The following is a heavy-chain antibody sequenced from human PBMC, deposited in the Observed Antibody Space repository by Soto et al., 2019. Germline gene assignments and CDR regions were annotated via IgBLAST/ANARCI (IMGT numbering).Heavy chain of an antibody. D-gene: IGHD1-1*01. J-gene: IGHJ6*02. CDR3: ARGQLYYYYGMDV. CDR2: INPNSGGT. V-gene: IGHV1-2*04. Sequence: XAVKGSCKASGYTFTGYYMHWVRQAPGQGLEWMGWINPNSGGTNYAQKFQGWVTMTRDTSISTAYMELSRLRSDDTAVYYCARGQLYYYYGMDVWGQGTTVTVSS. CDR1: GYTFTGYY.